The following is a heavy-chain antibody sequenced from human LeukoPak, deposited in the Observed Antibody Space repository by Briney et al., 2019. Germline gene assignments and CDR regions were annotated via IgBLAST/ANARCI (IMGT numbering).Heavy chain of an antibody. V-gene: IGHV3-23*01. CDR2: ISGSGGST. J-gene: IGHJ4*02. Sequence: PGGSLRLSCAASGFTFSSYAMSWVRQAPGKGLEWVSAISGSGGSTYYADSVKGRFTISRDNSKNTLYLQMNSLRAEDTAVYYCAKGGYYDILTGYYQFDYWGQGTLVTVSS. CDR3: AKGGYYDILTGYYQFDY. D-gene: IGHD3-9*01. CDR1: GFTFSSYA.